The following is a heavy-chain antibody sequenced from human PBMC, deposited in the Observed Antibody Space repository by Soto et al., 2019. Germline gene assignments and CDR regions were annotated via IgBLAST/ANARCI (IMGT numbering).Heavy chain of an antibody. J-gene: IGHJ3*02. D-gene: IGHD6-13*01. Sequence: QVQLVESGGGVVQPGRSLRLSCAASGFTFSSYGMHWVRQAPGKGLEWVAVISYDGSNKYYADSVKGRFTISRDNSKNTLYLQMNSLRAEDTAVYYCAKDRQQLNSVWDPFDIWGQGTMVTVSS. V-gene: IGHV3-30*18. CDR3: AKDRQQLNSVWDPFDI. CDR1: GFTFSSYG. CDR2: ISYDGSNK.